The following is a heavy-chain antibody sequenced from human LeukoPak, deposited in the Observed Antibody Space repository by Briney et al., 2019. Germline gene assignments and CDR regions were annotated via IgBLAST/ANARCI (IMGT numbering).Heavy chain of an antibody. D-gene: IGHD2-15*01. CDR1: AFTVTSNY. J-gene: IGHJ4*02. CDR2: IYGGGGT. CDR3: ARDSICSGGSCYSDY. Sequence: SCAASAFTVTSNYMSWVRQAPGKGLEWVSGIYGGGGTYYADSVKGRFTISRDNSKNTLYLQMNSLRTEDTAVYYCARDSICSGGSCYSDYWGQGTLVTVSS. V-gene: IGHV3-53*01.